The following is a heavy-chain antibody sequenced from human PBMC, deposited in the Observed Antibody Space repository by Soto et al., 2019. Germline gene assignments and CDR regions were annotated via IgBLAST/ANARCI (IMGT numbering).Heavy chain of an antibody. Sequence: EVQLVESGGGLVQPGGSLRISCTASGFTFSDSWMTWVRQAPGKGLEWVARIKPDESEKKYADSVKGRFSISRDNSKNSMYLQMDSLRGEDTAVYYCLRFGSIYASWGQGTLVTVSS. CDR2: IKPDESEK. V-gene: IGHV3-7*01. J-gene: IGHJ5*02. CDR3: LRFGSIYAS. CDR1: GFTFSDSW. D-gene: IGHD4-4*01.